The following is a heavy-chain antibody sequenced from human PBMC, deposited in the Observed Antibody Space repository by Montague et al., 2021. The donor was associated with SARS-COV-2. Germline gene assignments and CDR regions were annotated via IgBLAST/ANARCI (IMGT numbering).Heavy chain of an antibody. Sequence: SVKVSCKVSGYTLTELSMHWVRQAPGKGLEWMGGFDPEDGETIYAQKFQGRVTMTEDTSTDTAYMELSSLRSEDTAVYYCATDGRFLEWLSPFDYWGQGTLVTVSS. CDR3: ATDGRFLEWLSPFDY. CDR1: GYTLTELS. CDR2: FDPEDGET. V-gene: IGHV1-24*01. J-gene: IGHJ4*02. D-gene: IGHD3-3*01.